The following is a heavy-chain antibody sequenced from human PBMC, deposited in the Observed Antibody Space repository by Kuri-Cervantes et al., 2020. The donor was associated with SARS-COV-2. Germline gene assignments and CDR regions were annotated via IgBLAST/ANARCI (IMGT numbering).Heavy chain of an antibody. CDR1: RGTFSPHG. D-gene: IGHD4-17*01. Sequence: SVKVSCKPSRGTFSPHGVGWVRQAPGQGLEWLGGIVPMFGTLDYAQSFQGRVTITADKSTNTVYMELKSLTSQDTAVYFCARDYGNVHFDSWGQGTLVTVSS. CDR3: ARDYGNVHFDS. J-gene: IGHJ4*02. V-gene: IGHV1-69*06. CDR2: IVPMFGTL.